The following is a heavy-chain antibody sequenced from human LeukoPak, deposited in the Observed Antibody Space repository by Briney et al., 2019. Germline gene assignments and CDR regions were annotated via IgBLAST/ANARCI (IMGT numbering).Heavy chain of an antibody. CDR3: ARGAVTSLIDY. CDR2: IGTDGDT. Sequence: PGGSLRLSCAASGFTFSSYDMHWVRHGTGKGLEWVSAIGTDGDTYYPGSVKGRFTISRENAKNSLYLQINSLRAGYTPVYYCARGAVTSLIDYWGQGTLVTVSS. V-gene: IGHV3-13*01. CDR1: GFTFSSYD. D-gene: IGHD4-17*01. J-gene: IGHJ4*02.